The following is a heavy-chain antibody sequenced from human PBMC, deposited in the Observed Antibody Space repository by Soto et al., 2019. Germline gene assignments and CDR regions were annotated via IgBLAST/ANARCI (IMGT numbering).Heavy chain of an antibody. CDR2: IHYNGNT. CDR1: GASICAYS. Sequence: SDTLSLTCTVSGASICAYSWSWVRQPPGKGLEWIGNIHYNGNTKYNPSLKSRVSMSVDTSKNQFSLRLISVTAADTAKYFCAREGNLGRWLQPLDFWGQGTLVTVS. D-gene: IGHD5-12*01. CDR3: AREGNLGRWLQPLDF. V-gene: IGHV4-59*01. J-gene: IGHJ4*02.